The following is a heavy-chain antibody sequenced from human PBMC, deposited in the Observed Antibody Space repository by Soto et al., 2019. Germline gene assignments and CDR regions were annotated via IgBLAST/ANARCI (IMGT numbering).Heavy chain of an antibody. CDR1: WFTPTTTP. CDR3: ATSFRYFDN. D-gene: IGHD3-9*01. V-gene: IGHV3-23*01. CDR2: VSGAASHT. J-gene: IGHJ4*02. Sequence: GGSLRLSCAVSWFTPTTTPLSWVRQPPGKGLEWVATVSGAASHTYYVDSVRGRFFISRDNSKNTVTLQMNNLTVDDTAVYYCATSFRYFDNWGQGTWVTSPQ.